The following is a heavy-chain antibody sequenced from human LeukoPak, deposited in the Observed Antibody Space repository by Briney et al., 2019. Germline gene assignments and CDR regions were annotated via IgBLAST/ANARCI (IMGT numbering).Heavy chain of an antibody. J-gene: IGHJ4*02. CDR3: ARLTDDSSYY. D-gene: IGHD3-22*01. CDR1: GYSIISGYY. V-gene: IGHV4-38-2*01. CDR2: IYHSGST. Sequence: SETLSLTCAVSGYSIISGYYWGWIRQPPGKGLEWIGSIYHSGSTYYNPSLKSRVTISVDTSKNQFSLKLSSVTAADTAVYYCARLTDDSSYYWGQGTLVTVSS.